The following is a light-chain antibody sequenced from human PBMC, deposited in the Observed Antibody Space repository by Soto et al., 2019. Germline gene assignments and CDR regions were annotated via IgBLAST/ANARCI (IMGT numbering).Light chain of an antibody. CDR2: GAS. Sequence: EIVLTQSPGTLCLSPGERATLACRAIQSVRNDYLAWYQQKAGQAPRLLIYGASTRATGFPDRFSGSRSGTDFILTITRLEPEDFVVYYCQQYGSSPLTFGTGTKVDIK. V-gene: IGKV3-20*01. CDR1: QSVRNDY. J-gene: IGKJ3*01. CDR3: QQYGSSPLT.